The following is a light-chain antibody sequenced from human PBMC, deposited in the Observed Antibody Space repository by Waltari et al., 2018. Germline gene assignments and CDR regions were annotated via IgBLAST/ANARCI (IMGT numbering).Light chain of an antibody. J-gene: IGKJ4*01. Sequence: EIVLTQSPATLSLSPGERATLPCRDSQRVSSYLGWYQQKPGQAPRLLIYDASNWATGIPARFSGSGSGTDFTLTISSLEFEDFAVYYCQQRANWPLTFGGGTKVEIK. CDR3: QQRANWPLT. V-gene: IGKV3-11*01. CDR2: DAS. CDR1: QRVSSY.